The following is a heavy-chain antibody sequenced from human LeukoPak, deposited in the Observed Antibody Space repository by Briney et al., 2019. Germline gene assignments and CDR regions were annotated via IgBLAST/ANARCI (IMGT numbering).Heavy chain of an antibody. Sequence: GGSLRLSCAASGFTFSNYAMTWVRQAPGKGLEWAATITYDGSNTYYADSVKGRFTISRDNSKHTLYLQMNSLRTEDTAVYYCAKGHGSGSLPDPFDYWGQGTLVTVSS. CDR3: AKGHGSGSLPDPFDY. CDR2: ITYDGSNT. V-gene: IGHV3-30*18. D-gene: IGHD3-10*01. J-gene: IGHJ4*02. CDR1: GFTFSNYA.